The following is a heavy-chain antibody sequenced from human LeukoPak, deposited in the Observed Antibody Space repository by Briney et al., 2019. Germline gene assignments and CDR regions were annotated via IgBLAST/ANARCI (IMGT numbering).Heavy chain of an antibody. V-gene: IGHV3-9*01. Sequence: GGSLRLSCAASGFTFDDYAMHWVRQAPGKGLEWVSGISWNSGSIGYADSVKGRFTISRDNAKNSLYLQMNSLRAEDTALYYCAKDPYDILTGPDYWGQGTLVTVSS. J-gene: IGHJ4*02. CDR3: AKDPYDILTGPDY. CDR2: ISWNSGSI. CDR1: GFTFDDYA. D-gene: IGHD3-9*01.